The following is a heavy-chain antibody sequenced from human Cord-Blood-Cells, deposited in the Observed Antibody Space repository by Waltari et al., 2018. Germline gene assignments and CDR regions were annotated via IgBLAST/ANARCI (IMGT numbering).Heavy chain of an antibody. V-gene: IGHV1-2*04. CDR2: INPNRGGT. CDR1: GYTFTGYY. D-gene: IGHD6-6*01. J-gene: IGHJ4*02. Sequence: QVQLVQSGAEVKKPGASVKVSCKASGYTFTGYYMHWVRQAPGQGLEWMGWINPNRGGTNYAQKFQGWVTMTRDTSISTAYMELSRLRSDDTAVYYCARGLWGGSSSFIDYWGQGTLVTVSS. CDR3: ARGLWGGSSSFIDY.